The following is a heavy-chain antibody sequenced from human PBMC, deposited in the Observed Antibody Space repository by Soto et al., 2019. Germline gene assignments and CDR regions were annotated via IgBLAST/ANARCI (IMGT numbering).Heavy chain of an antibody. CDR3: AKRGSGSDFDN. V-gene: IGHV3-23*01. Sequence: EVQLLESGGGLVQPGGSLRLSCAASGFTFSNYAMNWVRQAPGKGLEWVSGISGSGSSTYYAESVKGRFTISRDNSKNALYMQRNSLGAEATAFYYCAKRGSGSDFDNWGQGTLVTVSS. CDR1: GFTFSNYA. CDR2: ISGSGSST. J-gene: IGHJ4*02. D-gene: IGHD3-10*01.